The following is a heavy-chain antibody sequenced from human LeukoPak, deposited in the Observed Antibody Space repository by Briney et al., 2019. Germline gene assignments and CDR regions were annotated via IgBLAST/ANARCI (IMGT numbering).Heavy chain of an antibody. Sequence: PGRSLRLSCAASGFTFDDYAMHWVRQAPGKGLEWVSGISWNSGRIGYADSVKGRFTISRDNAKNSLYLQMNSLRAEDTAVYYCARDYDGGYMDVWGKGTTVTVSS. V-gene: IGHV3-9*01. D-gene: IGHD3-3*01. J-gene: IGHJ6*03. CDR3: ARDYDGGYMDV. CDR2: ISWNSGRI. CDR1: GFTFDDYA.